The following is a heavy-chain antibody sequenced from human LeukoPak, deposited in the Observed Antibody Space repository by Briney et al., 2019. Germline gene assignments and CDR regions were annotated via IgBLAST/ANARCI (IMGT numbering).Heavy chain of an antibody. J-gene: IGHJ5*02. CDR2: IYYSGST. CDR3: ARAVDFWSGYPNWFDP. CDR1: GGSISSYY. D-gene: IGHD3-3*01. Sequence: NPSETLSLTCTVSGGSISSYYWSWIRQPPGKGLEWIGYIYYSGSTNYNPSLKSRVTISVDTSKNQFSLKLSPVTAADTAVYYCARAVDFWSGYPNWFDPWGQGTLVTVSS. V-gene: IGHV4-59*01.